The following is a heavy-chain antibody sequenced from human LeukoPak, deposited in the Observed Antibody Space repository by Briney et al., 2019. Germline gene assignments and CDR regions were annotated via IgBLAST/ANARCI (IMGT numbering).Heavy chain of an antibody. Sequence: GASVTVSCKASGYTFTSYDINWVRQATGQGLEWMGWMNPNSGNTGYAQKFQGRVTMTRNTSISTAYMELSSLRSEDTAVYYCARGNWNDVSFDYWGQGTLVTVSS. V-gene: IGHV1-8*01. D-gene: IGHD1-1*01. CDR1: GYTFTSYD. CDR2: MNPNSGNT. CDR3: ARGNWNDVSFDY. J-gene: IGHJ4*02.